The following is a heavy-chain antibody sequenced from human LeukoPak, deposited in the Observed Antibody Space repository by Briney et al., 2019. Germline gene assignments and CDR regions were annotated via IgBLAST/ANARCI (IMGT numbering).Heavy chain of an antibody. CDR3: ARGKRWLQLRGYNWFDP. J-gene: IGHJ5*02. CDR1: GGSFSGYY. Sequence: SETLSLTCAVYGGSFSGYYWSWIRQPPGKGLEWIGEINHSGSTNYNPSLKSRVTISVDTSKNQFSLKLSSVIAADTAVYYCARGKRWLQLRGYNWFDPWGQGTLVTVSS. D-gene: IGHD5-24*01. CDR2: INHSGST. V-gene: IGHV4-34*01.